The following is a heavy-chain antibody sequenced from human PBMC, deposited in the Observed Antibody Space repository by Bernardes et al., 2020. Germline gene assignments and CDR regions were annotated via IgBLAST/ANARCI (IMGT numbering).Heavy chain of an antibody. Sequence: GGSLRVSCASSGFTFSSYSMNWVRKGPGKGLEWVYSISSSSSYIYYADSVKGRFTISRDNAKNSLYLQMNSLRAEDTAVYYCARDFWSGYFRPETEVDYWCQGTLVTVSS. D-gene: IGHD3-3*01. CDR1: GFTFSSYS. CDR3: ARDFWSGYFRPETEVDY. J-gene: IGHJ4*02. V-gene: IGHV3-21*01. CDR2: ISSSSSYI.